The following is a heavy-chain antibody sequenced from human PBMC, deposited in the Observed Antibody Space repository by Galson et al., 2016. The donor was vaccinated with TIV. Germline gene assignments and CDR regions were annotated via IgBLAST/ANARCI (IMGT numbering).Heavy chain of an antibody. Sequence: QSGAEVKKPGESLKISCKGSGYSFTSYYIAWVRQMPGKGLEWMGILYPGDSHTRYSPSFQGQVTISADKSISTAYLQWSSLKASDTAMYYCGVKRDYGVALDIWGQGTMVTVSS. V-gene: IGHV5-51*01. D-gene: IGHD4-17*01. CDR1: GYSFTSYY. J-gene: IGHJ3*02. CDR3: GVKRDYGVALDI. CDR2: LYPGDSHT.